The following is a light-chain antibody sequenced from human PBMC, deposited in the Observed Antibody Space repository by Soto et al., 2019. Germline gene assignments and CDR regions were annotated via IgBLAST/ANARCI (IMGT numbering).Light chain of an antibody. CDR3: QPYGSSSYT. CDR2: GAS. V-gene: IGKV3-20*01. CDR1: QSVSSSY. Sequence: EIVLTQSPGTLSLSPGERATLSCRASQSVSSSYLAWYQQKPGQAPRLLIYGASSRATGIPDRFSASGSGTDFTLTISRLEPEDFAVYYCQPYGSSSYTFGQGTKLEIK. J-gene: IGKJ2*01.